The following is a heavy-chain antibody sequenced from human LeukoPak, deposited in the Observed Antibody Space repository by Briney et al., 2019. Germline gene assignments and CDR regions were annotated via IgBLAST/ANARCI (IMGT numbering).Heavy chain of an antibody. V-gene: IGHV3-15*01. J-gene: IGHJ4*02. CDR3: MSDLDN. CDR1: GFTFTNAW. Sequence: PGGSLRLSCTASGFTFTNAWMSWVRQAPGKGLEWVGRIQRKTDGGTTDYAAPVKGRFTISRDDSKNTLYLQMTSLKTEDTAVYYCMSDLDNWGQGTLVTVSS. CDR2: IQRKTDGGTT.